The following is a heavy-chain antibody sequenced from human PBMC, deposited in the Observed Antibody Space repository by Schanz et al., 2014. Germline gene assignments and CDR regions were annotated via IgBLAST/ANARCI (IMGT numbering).Heavy chain of an antibody. J-gene: IGHJ4*02. Sequence: EVQLLESGGGLVQPGGSLRLSCAASGFTFSGFWMTWVRQAPGKGLVWVARINSVGSNTDYADSVAGRFTISRDNAKNTLFLQMNSLRAEDTAVYYCARDHTTESYYSAGPPIDYWGQGTLLTVSS. V-gene: IGHV3-74*02. CDR2: INSVGSNT. CDR1: GFTFSGFW. D-gene: IGHD1-26*01. CDR3: ARDHTTESYYSAGPPIDY.